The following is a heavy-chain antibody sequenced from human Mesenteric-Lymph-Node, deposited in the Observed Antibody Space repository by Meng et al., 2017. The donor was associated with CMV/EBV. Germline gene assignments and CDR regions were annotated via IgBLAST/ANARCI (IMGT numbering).Heavy chain of an antibody. D-gene: IGHD3-16*01. Sequence: GESLKISCAVSGFTFRSYWMSWVRQAPGKGLEWVSVIYSGGSTYYADSVKGRFTISRDNSKNTLYLQMNSLRAEDTAVYYCARDARGTFGMDVWGQGTTVTVSS. CDR2: IYSGGST. CDR3: ARDARGTFGMDV. V-gene: IGHV3-53*01. J-gene: IGHJ6*02. CDR1: GFTFRSYW.